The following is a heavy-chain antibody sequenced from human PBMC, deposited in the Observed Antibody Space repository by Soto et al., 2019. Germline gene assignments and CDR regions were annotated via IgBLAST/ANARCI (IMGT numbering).Heavy chain of an antibody. CDR1: GYTFTSYG. CDR2: INTNTGDT. V-gene: IGHV1-18*01. Sequence: GASVKVSCKASGYTFTSYGITWVRQAPGQGLEWMGWINTNTGDTNYAQKLRGRVTMTTDTSTATAYMEARSLRSDDTALYHCARVRYNWNYAFDYWGQGTLVTVSS. D-gene: IGHD1-7*01. J-gene: IGHJ4*02. CDR3: ARVRYNWNYAFDY.